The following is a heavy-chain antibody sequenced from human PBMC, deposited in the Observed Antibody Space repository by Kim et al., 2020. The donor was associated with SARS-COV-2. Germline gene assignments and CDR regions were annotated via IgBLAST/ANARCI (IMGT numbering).Heavy chain of an antibody. CDR3: ARVPGTTLAFCDAFDI. V-gene: IGHV3-73*01. CDR2: IRSKANGFAT. CDR1: GFTFSDSA. Sequence: GGSLRLSCAASGFTFSDSAMHWVRQASGKGLEWVGRIRSKANGFATAYAASVKGRFTISRDDSKNTAYLQMNSLKTEDAAVYYCARVPGTTLAFCDAFDIWGEGAMGSVSS. D-gene: IGHD1-1*01. J-gene: IGHJ3*02.